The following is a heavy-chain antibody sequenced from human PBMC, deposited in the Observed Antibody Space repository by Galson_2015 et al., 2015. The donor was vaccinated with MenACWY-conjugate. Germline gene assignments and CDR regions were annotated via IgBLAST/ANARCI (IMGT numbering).Heavy chain of an antibody. CDR2: IIPGGSSP. V-gene: IGHV3-74*01. D-gene: IGHD1-26*01. CDR1: GFIFNTYW. CDR3: AKTRGASFYFDS. Sequence: SLRLSCAASGFIFNTYWMHWVGQAPGKGLGWVSRIIPGGSSPTYADSVKDRFTISGDNAKNTLYLQMNSLRPEDTAVFYCAKTRGASFYFDSWGQGTLVTVSS. J-gene: IGHJ4*02.